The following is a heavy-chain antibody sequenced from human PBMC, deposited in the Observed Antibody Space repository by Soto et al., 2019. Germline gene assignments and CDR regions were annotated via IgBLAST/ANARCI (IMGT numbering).Heavy chain of an antibody. D-gene: IGHD5-12*01. Sequence: GASVKVSCKASGYTFTYYAIYWVRQAPGQRLEWMGWISTGNGNTKYSQKFQGRVTINRDTSASTVYIELSSLRSDDTAVYYCARENIVSRMRATDIRGQGTVLTVSS. J-gene: IGHJ3*02. CDR2: ISTGNGNT. CDR1: GYTFTYYA. V-gene: IGHV1-3*04. CDR3: ARENIVSRMRATDI.